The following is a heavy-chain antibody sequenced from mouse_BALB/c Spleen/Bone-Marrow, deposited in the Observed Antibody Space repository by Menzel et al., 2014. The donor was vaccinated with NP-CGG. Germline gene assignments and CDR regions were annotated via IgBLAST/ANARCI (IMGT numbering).Heavy chain of an antibody. D-gene: IGHD4-1*01. J-gene: IGHJ2*01. CDR2: IDPANGYT. Sequence: EVKLMESGAELVKPGASVKLSCTASGFNIKDTYMNWVKQRAEQSLEWIGRIDPANGYTEYDPKFQGKATIIADKSSNTAYLQLGSLTSEDTAVYYCATLTGTFDYWAQGTTLTVSS. CDR3: ATLTGTFDY. V-gene: IGHV14-3*02. CDR1: GFNIKDTY.